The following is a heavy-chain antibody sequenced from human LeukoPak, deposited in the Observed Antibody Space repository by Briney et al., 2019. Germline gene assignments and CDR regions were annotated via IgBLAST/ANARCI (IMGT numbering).Heavy chain of an antibody. CDR3: AIHGGIYSYRL. Sequence: SEALSLTCAVYGGSFSGYYWSWIRQPPGKGLEWIGEINHSGSTNYNPSLKSRVTISVDTSKNQFSLKLSSVIAADTAVYYCAIHGGIYSYRLWDQGTLVTVSS. CDR2: INHSGST. J-gene: IGHJ4*02. CDR1: GGSFSGYY. V-gene: IGHV4-34*01. D-gene: IGHD5-18*01.